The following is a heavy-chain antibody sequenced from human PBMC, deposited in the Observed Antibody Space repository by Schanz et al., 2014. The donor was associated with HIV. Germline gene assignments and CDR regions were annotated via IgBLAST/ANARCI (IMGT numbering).Heavy chain of an antibody. J-gene: IGHJ6*02. Sequence: VQLVESGGGVVRPGRSLRLSCAASGFTFDNYGIHWVRQTPGKGLEWVAVISYDGVNKHYADSVKGRFTISRDNSKNTLYLQMKSLRPEDTAVYYCAKDRNHYDSRYRGKGNYYYYYGMDVWGQGTTVTVSS. CDR2: ISYDGVNK. D-gene: IGHD3-22*01. CDR3: AKDRNHYDSRYRGKGNYYYYYGMDV. CDR1: GFTFDNYG. V-gene: IGHV3-30*18.